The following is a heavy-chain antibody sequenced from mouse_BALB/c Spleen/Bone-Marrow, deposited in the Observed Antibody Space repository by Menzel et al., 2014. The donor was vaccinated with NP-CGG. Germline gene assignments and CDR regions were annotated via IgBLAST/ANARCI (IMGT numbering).Heavy chain of an antibody. CDR1: GFTFSNFA. J-gene: IGHJ2*01. D-gene: IGHD2-4*01. Sequence: EVMLVESGGGLMKPGGSLKLSCAASGFTFSNFAMSWVRQTLDKRLEWVASISSGGSAYYPDSVKGRLSISRDNARDILFLQMSSLRSEDTAMYYCARGYDYDFDYWGQGTTLTVSS. CDR2: ISSGGSA. CDR3: ARGYDYDFDY. V-gene: IGHV5-6-5*01.